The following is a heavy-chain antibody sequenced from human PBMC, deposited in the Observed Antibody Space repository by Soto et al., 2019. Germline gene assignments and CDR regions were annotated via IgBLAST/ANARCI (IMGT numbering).Heavy chain of an antibody. J-gene: IGHJ6*02. D-gene: IGHD2-2*01. CDR1: GYSFTSYW. V-gene: IGHV5-51*01. CDR2: IYPGDSDT. Sequence: PGESLKISCKGSGYSFTSYWIGWVRQMPGKGLEWMGIIYPGDSDTRYSPSFQGQVTISADKSISTAYLQWSSLKASDTAMYYCAKTRYCSSTSCYAPYGMDVWGQGTTVTVS. CDR3: AKTRYCSSTSCYAPYGMDV.